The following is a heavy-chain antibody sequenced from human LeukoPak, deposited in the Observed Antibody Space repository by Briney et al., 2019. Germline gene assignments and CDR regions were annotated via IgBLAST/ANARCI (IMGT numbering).Heavy chain of an antibody. CDR2: IKSKSDGGTT. V-gene: IGHV3-15*01. CDR1: GFTFSNAW. D-gene: IGHD6-13*01. J-gene: IGHJ1*01. CDR3: ATQSSTWYSAEYLQH. Sequence: GGSLRLFCAASGFTFSNAWMSWVRQAPGKGLEWVGRIKSKSDGGTTDYAAPVKGRFTISRDDSKTTLYLQMNTLETEDTAVYYCATQSSTWYSAEYLQHWGQGTLVTVSS.